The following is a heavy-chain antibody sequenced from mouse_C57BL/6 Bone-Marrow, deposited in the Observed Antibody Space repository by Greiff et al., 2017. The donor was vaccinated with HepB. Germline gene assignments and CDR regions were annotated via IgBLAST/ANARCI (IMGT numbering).Heavy chain of an antibody. CDR1: GFTFSSYA. CDR3: AREGTGTYYFDY. Sequence: EVMLVESGGGLVKPGGSLKLSCAASGFTFSSYAMSWVRQTPEKRLEWVATISDGGSYTYYPDNVKGRFTISRDNAKNNLYLQMSHLKSEDTAMYYCAREGTGTYYFDYWGQGTTLTVSS. D-gene: IGHD4-1*01. V-gene: IGHV5-4*01. J-gene: IGHJ2*01. CDR2: ISDGGSYT.